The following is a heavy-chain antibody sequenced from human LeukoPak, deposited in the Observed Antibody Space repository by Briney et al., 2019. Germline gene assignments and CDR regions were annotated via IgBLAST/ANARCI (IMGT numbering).Heavy chain of an antibody. D-gene: IGHD2-2*01. CDR2: ISGSGGST. J-gene: IGHJ4*02. CDR1: GFTFSSYA. V-gene: IGHV3-23*01. CDR3: AKDPATIRYCSSTSCA. Sequence: GGSLRLSCAASGFTFSSYAMSWVRQAPGKGLEWVSAISGSGGSTYYADSVKGRFTISRDNSKNTLYLQMNSLRAEDTAVYYCAKDPATIRYCSSTSCAWGQGTLVTASS.